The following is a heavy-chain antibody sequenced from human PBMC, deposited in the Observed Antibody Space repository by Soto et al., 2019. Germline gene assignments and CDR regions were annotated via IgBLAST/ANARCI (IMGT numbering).Heavy chain of an antibody. J-gene: IGHJ2*01. CDR3: ARVVLGYWYFDL. V-gene: IGHV4-59*01. CDR2: IYYSGST. Sequence: SETLSLTCTVSGGSISSYYWSWIRQPPGKGLEWIGYIYYSGSTNYNPSLKSRVTISVDTSKNQFSLKLSSVTAADTAVYYCARVVLGYWYFDLWGRGTSVTVSS. CDR1: GGSISSYY.